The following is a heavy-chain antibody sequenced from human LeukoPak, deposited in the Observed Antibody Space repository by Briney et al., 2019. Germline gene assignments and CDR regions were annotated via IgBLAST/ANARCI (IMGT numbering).Heavy chain of an antibody. CDR1: GFTFSSYG. V-gene: IGHV3-30*18. Sequence: GGSLRLSCAASGFTFSSYGMHWVRQAPGKGLEWVAVISYDGSNKYYADSVKGRFTISRDNSKNTLYLQMNSLRAEDTAVYYCAKGGEFYYYYGMDVWGKGTTVTVSS. J-gene: IGHJ6*04. CDR2: ISYDGSNK. CDR3: AKGGEFYYYYGMDV. D-gene: IGHD3-10*01.